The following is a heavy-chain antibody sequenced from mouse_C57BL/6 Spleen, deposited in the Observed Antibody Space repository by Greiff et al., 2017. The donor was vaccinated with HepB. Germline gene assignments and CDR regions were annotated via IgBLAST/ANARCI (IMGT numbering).Heavy chain of an antibody. CDR2: INPNNGGT. V-gene: IGHV1-26*01. CDR3: ARGGGYGSFAY. CDR1: GYTFTDYY. J-gene: IGHJ3*01. Sequence: VQLQQSGPELVKPGASVKISCKASGYTFTDYYMNWVKQSHGKSLEWIGDINPNNGGTSYNQKFKGKATLTVDKSYSTAYMELRSLTSEDSAVYYCARGGGYGSFAYWGQGTLVTVSA. D-gene: IGHD1-1*01.